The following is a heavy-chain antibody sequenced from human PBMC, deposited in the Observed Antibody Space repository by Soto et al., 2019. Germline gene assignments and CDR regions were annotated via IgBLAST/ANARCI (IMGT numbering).Heavy chain of an antibody. Sequence: ASLKVSCKASGYTFTSYDINWVRQATGQGLEWMGWMNPNSGNTGYAQKFQGRVTMTRNTSISTAYMELSSLRSEDTAVYYCARSYYDFWRGNWFDPWGQGTLVTVSS. CDR1: GYTFTSYD. J-gene: IGHJ5*02. CDR2: MNPNSGNT. CDR3: ARSYYDFWRGNWFDP. D-gene: IGHD3-3*01. V-gene: IGHV1-8*01.